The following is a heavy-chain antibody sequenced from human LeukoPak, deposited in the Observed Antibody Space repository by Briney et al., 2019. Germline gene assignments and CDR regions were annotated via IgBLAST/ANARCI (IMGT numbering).Heavy chain of an antibody. CDR2: INHSGST. CDR1: GGSFSGYY. CDR3: ARDPKNTYYYDSSGFDY. J-gene: IGHJ4*02. V-gene: IGHV4-34*01. D-gene: IGHD3-22*01. Sequence: SETLSLTCAVYGGSFSGYYWSWIRQPPGKGLEWIGEINHSGSTNYNPSLKSRVTISVDTSKNQFSLKLSSVTAADTATYYCARDPKNTYYYDSSGFDYWGQGTLVTVSS.